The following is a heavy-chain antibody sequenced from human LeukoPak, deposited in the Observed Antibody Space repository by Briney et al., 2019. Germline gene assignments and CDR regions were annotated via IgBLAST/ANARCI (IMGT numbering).Heavy chain of an antibody. J-gene: IGHJ4*02. D-gene: IGHD4-23*01. CDR1: GFTFSSYA. V-gene: IGHV3-23*01. CDR2: LSGSGVTT. Sequence: PGGSLRLSCATSGFTFSSYAMSWVRQAPGKGLEWVSALSGSGVTTYYADSVKGRFTISRDHSKDTLSLQMNSLRVEDTALYFCAKARGSGNSIYFDSWGQGTLATVCS. CDR3: AKARGSGNSIYFDS.